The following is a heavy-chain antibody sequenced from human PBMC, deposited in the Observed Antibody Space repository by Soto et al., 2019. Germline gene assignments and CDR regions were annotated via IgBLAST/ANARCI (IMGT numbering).Heavy chain of an antibody. D-gene: IGHD3-22*01. V-gene: IGHV3-23*01. CDR1: VIPFNTCV. CDR3: AKYDDSNLHSLVRALAL. Sequence: GGSLRLSCVASVIPFNTCVMTWVRQAPGKGLECVSVIGGGSGCIHYSESVEGRFSISRGNSKNTLYLQMNSLGVEDTATYYCAKYDDSNLHSLVRALALWAQGTMVTFSS. J-gene: IGHJ3*01. CDR2: IGGGSGCI.